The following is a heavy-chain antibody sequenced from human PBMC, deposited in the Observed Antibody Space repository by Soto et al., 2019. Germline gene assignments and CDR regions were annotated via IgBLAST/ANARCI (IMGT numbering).Heavy chain of an antibody. V-gene: IGHV4-38-2*01. CDR1: GYSISSGYY. CDR2: ISHSGST. CDR3: ARGTTVAGSAS. J-gene: IGHJ5*02. Sequence: PSETLSLTCDVSGYSISSGYYWGWIRQTPGKGLEWIGSISHSGSTYYNPSVESRLTISVDTSKNQFSLRLSSVTAADTAIYFCARGTTVAGSASWGQGTLVTVSS. D-gene: IGHD6-19*01.